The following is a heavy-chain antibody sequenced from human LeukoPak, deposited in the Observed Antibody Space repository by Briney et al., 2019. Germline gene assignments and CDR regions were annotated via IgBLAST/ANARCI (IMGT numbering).Heavy chain of an antibody. D-gene: IGHD6-13*01. CDR3: ANDRVPGIAAAFYYYYGMDV. CDR1: GFTFSSYG. J-gene: IGHJ6*02. Sequence: GGSLRLSCAASGFTFSSYGMHWVRQAPGKGLEWVAVISYDGSNKYYADSVKGRFTISRDNSKNTLYLQMNSLRAEDTAVYYCANDRVPGIAAAFYYYYGMDVWGQGTAVTVFS. CDR2: ISYDGSNK. V-gene: IGHV3-30*18.